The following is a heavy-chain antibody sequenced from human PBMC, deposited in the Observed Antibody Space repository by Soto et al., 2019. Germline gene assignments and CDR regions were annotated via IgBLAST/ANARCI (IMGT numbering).Heavy chain of an antibody. CDR3: ARDRGYCSGGSCYPDEYFQH. J-gene: IGHJ1*01. CDR1: GFTFSSYA. Sequence: QVQLVESGGGVVQPGRSLRLSCAASGFTFSSYAMHWVRQAPGKGLEWVAVISYDGSNKYYADSVKGRFTISRDNSKNTLYLQMNSLRAEDTAVYYCARDRGYCSGGSCYPDEYFQHWGQGTLVTVSS. V-gene: IGHV3-30-3*01. CDR2: ISYDGSNK. D-gene: IGHD2-15*01.